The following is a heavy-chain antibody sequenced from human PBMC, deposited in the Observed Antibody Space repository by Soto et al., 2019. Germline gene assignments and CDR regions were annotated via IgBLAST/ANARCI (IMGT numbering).Heavy chain of an antibody. Sequence: PGGSLRLSCAASGFTFSNYDMTWVRQAPGKGLEWVSGISGSGYSTYYTDSMKGRFTISRDKSKNTLYLQMNSLRAEDTALYYCAREGENWNGNYFDFWGQGILVTVSS. CDR3: AREGENWNGNYFDF. J-gene: IGHJ4*02. CDR2: ISGSGYST. D-gene: IGHD1-1*01. V-gene: IGHV3-23*01. CDR1: GFTFSNYD.